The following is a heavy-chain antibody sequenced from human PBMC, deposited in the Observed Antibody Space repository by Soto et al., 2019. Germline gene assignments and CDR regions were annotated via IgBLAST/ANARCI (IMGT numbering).Heavy chain of an antibody. V-gene: IGHV4-39*07. CDR1: GGSISSSSYY. Sequence: LEILSLTCTVSGGSISSSSYYWGWIRQPPGKGLEWIGSIYSSGSTYYNPSLKSRVTISVDTSRNQFSLKVNSVTAADTAVYYCARRAVVAVTGSLDNWLDPWGQGILVTVSS. J-gene: IGHJ5*02. CDR2: IYSSGST. CDR3: ARRAVVAVTGSLDNWLDP. D-gene: IGHD2-21*01.